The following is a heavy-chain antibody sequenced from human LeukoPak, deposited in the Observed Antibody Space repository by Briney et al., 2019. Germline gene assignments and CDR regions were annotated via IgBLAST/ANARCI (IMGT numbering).Heavy chain of an antibody. V-gene: IGHV4-59*01. J-gene: IGHJ4*02. CDR2: IYYSGST. CDR1: GGSISSYY. Sequence: SETLSLTCTVSGGSISSYYWSWIRQPPGKGLEWIGYIYYSGSTNYNPSPKSRVTISVDTSKNQFSLKLSSVTAADTAVYYCARVSYGRRGFDYWGQGTLVTVSS. CDR3: ARVSYGRRGFDY. D-gene: IGHD2-21*01.